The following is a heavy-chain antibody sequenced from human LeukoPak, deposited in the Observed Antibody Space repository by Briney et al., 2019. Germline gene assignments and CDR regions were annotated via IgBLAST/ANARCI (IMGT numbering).Heavy chain of an antibody. Sequence: SETLSLTCTVSGGSISSGGYYWSWIRQHPGKGLEWIGYIYYSGSTYYNPSLKSRVTISVDTSKNQFSLKLSSVAAAHTAVYYCARNGVRYEQLDYWGQGTLVTVSS. CDR3: ARNGVRYEQLDY. CDR1: GGSISSGGYY. J-gene: IGHJ4*02. CDR2: IYYSGST. V-gene: IGHV4-31*03. D-gene: IGHD1/OR15-1a*01.